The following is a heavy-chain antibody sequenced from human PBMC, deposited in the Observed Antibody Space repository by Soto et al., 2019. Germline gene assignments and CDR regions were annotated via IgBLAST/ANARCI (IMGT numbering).Heavy chain of an antibody. CDR2: ISGSGDST. V-gene: IGHV3-23*01. D-gene: IGHD6-19*01. Sequence: GGSLRLSCAASGFTCSTYAMNWVRQAPGKGLEWVSGISGSGDSTYYADSVKGRFTVSRDNSKNTLYLQMNSLRAEDTAVFYCAKERSSGWSFNYWGQGTLVTVSS. J-gene: IGHJ4*02. CDR3: AKERSSGWSFNY. CDR1: GFTCSTYA.